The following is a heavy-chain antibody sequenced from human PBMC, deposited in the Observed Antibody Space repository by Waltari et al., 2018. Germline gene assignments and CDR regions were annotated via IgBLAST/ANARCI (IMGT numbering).Heavy chain of an antibody. D-gene: IGHD3-10*01. V-gene: IGHV4-30-4*08. J-gene: IGHJ4*02. Sequence: LSLTCTVSGGSISSGDYYWSWIRQPPGKGLEWIGYIYYSGSTYYNPSLKSRVTISVDTSKNQFSLKLSSVTAADTAVYYCARDSGRLHHFDYWGQGTLVTVSS. CDR2: IYYSGST. CDR3: ARDSGRLHHFDY. CDR1: GGSISSGDYY.